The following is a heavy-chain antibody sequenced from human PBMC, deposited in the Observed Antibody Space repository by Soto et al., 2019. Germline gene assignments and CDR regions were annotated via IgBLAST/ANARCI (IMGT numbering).Heavy chain of an antibody. CDR1: GGTFSSYA. CDR3: ARSTRGGYSYGSFDY. Sequence: QVQLVQSGAEVKKPGSSVNVSCKASGGTFSSYAISWVRQAPGQGLEWMGGIIPIFGSAKYAQKFQGRVTITAGESTSTAYMELSSLRSEDTAVYYCARSTRGGYSYGSFDYWGQGTLVTVSS. CDR2: IIPIFGSA. J-gene: IGHJ4*02. D-gene: IGHD5-18*01. V-gene: IGHV1-69*01.